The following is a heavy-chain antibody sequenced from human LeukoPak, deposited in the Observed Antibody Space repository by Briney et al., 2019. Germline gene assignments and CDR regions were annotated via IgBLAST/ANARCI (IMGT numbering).Heavy chain of an antibody. V-gene: IGHV1-69*13. CDR1: GGTFISYA. J-gene: IGHJ4*02. CDR3: AREAAPLTVTTYYFDY. D-gene: IGHD4-17*01. CDR2: IIPIFGTA. Sequence: SVKVSCKASGGTFISYAISWVRQAPGQGLEWMGGIIPIFGTANYAQKFQGRVTITADESTSTAYMELSSLRSEDTAVYYCAREAAPLTVTTYYFDYWGQGTLVTVSS.